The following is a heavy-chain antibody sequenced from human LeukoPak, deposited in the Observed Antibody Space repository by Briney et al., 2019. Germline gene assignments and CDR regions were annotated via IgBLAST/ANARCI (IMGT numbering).Heavy chain of an antibody. Sequence: GESLKTSCKGSGYSFTSYWIGWVRQMPGKGLEWMGIIYPGDSDTRYSPSFQGQVTISADKSISTAYLQWSSLKASDTAMYYCARHSQKTDFWSGYSYWFDPWGQGTLVIVSS. J-gene: IGHJ5*02. CDR1: GYSFTSYW. CDR3: ARHSQKTDFWSGYSYWFDP. D-gene: IGHD3-3*01. CDR2: IYPGDSDT. V-gene: IGHV5-51*01.